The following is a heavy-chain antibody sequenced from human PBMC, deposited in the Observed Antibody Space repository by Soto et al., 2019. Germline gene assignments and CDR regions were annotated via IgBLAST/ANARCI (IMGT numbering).Heavy chain of an antibody. Sequence: GESLKISCKGSGYSFTSYWISWVRQMPGKGLEWMGRIDPSDSYTNYSPSFQGHVTISADKSISTAYLQWSSLKASDTAMYYCARDSIGPGELLYRYYVMDVWGQGTTVTVSS. J-gene: IGHJ6*02. CDR1: GYSFTSYW. D-gene: IGHD3-10*01. CDR3: ARDSIGPGELLYRYYVMDV. V-gene: IGHV5-10-1*01. CDR2: IDPSDSYT.